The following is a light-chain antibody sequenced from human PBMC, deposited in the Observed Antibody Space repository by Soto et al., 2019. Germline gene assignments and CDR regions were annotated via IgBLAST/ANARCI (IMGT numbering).Light chain of an antibody. J-gene: IGKJ2*01. V-gene: IGKV3-20*01. CDR2: RTS. CDR1: ETVRYNL. CDR3: HQYGNSPYT. Sequence: DNVLTQSPGTLSLSPGDEASLACRASETVRYNLLGWYRQIPGQAPKLLIYRTSERASDISDRFTGSGSGTNFTLTIIRLEPEDFAVYYCHQYGNSPYTFGQGTRLE.